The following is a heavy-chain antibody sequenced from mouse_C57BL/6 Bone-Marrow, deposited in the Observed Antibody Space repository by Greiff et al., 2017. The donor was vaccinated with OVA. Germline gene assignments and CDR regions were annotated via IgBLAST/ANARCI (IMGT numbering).Heavy chain of an antibody. CDR3: TRGLGSNYEGGYYAMDY. CDR2: ISSGGDYI. D-gene: IGHD2-5*01. V-gene: IGHV5-9-1*02. J-gene: IGHJ4*01. CDR1: GFTFSSYA. Sequence: EVKLVESGEGLVKPGGSLKLSCAASGFTFSSYAMSWVRQTPEKRLEWVAYISSGGDYIYYADTVKGRFTISRDNARNTLYLQMSSLKSEDTAMYYCTRGLGSNYEGGYYAMDYWGKGTSVTVSS.